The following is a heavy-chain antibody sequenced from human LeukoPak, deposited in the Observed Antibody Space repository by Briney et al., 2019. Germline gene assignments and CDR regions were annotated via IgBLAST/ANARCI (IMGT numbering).Heavy chain of an antibody. V-gene: IGHV4-34*01. J-gene: IGHJ5*02. CDR1: GGSFSGYY. CDR2: INHSGST. D-gene: IGHD5-18*01. Sequence: TSETLSLTCAVYGGSFSGYYWSWIRQPPGKGLEWIGEINHSGSTHYNPSLKSRVTISVDTSKNQFSLKLSSVTAADTAVYYCARRYSYGYFSHNWFDPWGQGTLVTVSS. CDR3: ARRYSYGYFSHNWFDP.